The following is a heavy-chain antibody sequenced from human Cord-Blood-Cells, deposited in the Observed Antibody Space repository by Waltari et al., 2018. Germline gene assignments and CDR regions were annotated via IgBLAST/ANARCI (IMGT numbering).Heavy chain of an antibody. CDR3: ARLLTDSGAFDI. J-gene: IGHJ3*02. Sequence: QVQLVQSGAEVKKPGASVKFSCKASGYTFTGYYMHWVRQTPGQGLEWMGWINPNSGGTNYAQKFQGWVSMTRDTSISTAYTELSRLRSDDTVVYYCARLLTDSGAFDIWGQGTMVTVSS. V-gene: IGHV1-2*04. CDR2: INPNSGGT. D-gene: IGHD3-10*01. CDR1: GYTFTGYY.